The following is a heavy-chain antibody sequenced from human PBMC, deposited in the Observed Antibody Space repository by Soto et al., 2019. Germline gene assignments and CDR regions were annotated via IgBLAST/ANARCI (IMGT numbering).Heavy chain of an antibody. D-gene: IGHD6-19*01. CDR3: ARHTSSKKSSIAVAGTYFDC. CDR2: IYYSGST. V-gene: IGHV4-39*01. CDR1: GGSISSSSYY. J-gene: IGHJ4*02. Sequence: SETLSLTCTVSGGSISSSSYYWGWIRQPPGKGLEWIGSIYYSGSTYYNPSLKSRVTISVDTSKNQFSMKLSSVTAADTAVYYCARHTSSKKSSIAVAGTYFDCWGQGTLVTVSS.